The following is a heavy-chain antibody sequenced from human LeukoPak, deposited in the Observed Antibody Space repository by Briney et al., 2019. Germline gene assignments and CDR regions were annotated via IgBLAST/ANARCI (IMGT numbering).Heavy chain of an antibody. J-gene: IGHJ4*02. CDR3: AKDVTSEWLRLVFDY. CDR2: ISGSGGST. D-gene: IGHD5-12*01. V-gene: IGHV3-23*01. CDR1: GFTFSSYA. Sequence: GGSLRLSCAASGFTFSSYAMSWVSQAPGKGLEWVSAISGSGGSTYYADSVKGRFTISRDNSKNTLYLQMNSLRAEDTAVYYCAKDVTSEWLRLVFDYWGQGTLVTVSS.